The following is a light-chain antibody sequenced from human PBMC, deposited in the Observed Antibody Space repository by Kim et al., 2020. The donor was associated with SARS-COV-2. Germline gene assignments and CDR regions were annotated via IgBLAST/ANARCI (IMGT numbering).Light chain of an antibody. CDR3: VLSMGGGIWV. J-gene: IGLJ3*02. V-gene: IGLV8-61*01. CDR1: SGSVSSNCY. CDR2: NTN. Sequence: TATRPCGLSSGSVSSNCYPIWYQQPPGQAPRMLIYNTNTRSSGVPDRFSGSILGNKAALTITGAQADDESDYYCVLSMGGGIWVFGGGTQLTVL.